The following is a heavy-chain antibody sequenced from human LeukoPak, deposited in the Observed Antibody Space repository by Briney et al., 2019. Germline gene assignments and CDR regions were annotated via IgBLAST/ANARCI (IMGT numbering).Heavy chain of an antibody. CDR1: GFTFSSYA. D-gene: IGHD5-18*01. Sequence: GGSLRLSCAASGFTFSSYAMSWVRQAPGKGLEWVSAISGSGGSTYYADSVKGRFTISRDNAKSSLYLQMNSLRDEDTAVYYCARVAEIQLWLRSAFDYWGQGTLVTVSS. CDR2: ISGSGGST. V-gene: IGHV3-23*01. J-gene: IGHJ4*02. CDR3: ARVAEIQLWLRSAFDY.